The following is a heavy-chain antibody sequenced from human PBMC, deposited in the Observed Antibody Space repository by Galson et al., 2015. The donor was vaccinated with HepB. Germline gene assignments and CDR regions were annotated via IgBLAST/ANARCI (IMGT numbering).Heavy chain of an antibody. Sequence: LSLTCTVSGGSVSSGRYYWNWIRRPPGKGLEWIGYIYFSGNTDYNPYLKSRVTISVDTSKNQFSLKLNSVNAADTAVYYCARAVVPAPAPFDYWGQGALVTVSS. J-gene: IGHJ4*02. V-gene: IGHV4-61*01. CDR2: IYFSGNT. CDR3: ARAVVPAPAPFDY. D-gene: IGHD2-2*01. CDR1: GGSVSSGRYY.